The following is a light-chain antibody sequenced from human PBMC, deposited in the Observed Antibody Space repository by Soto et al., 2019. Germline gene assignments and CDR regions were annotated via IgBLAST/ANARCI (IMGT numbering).Light chain of an antibody. J-gene: IGKJ2*01. CDR3: QHYNNWPPYT. Sequence: IVLTQSPATLSVSPGERATLSCRASQSVGADLAWYQRKPGQAPRLLIYGASSRAPGIPARFSGSGSGTEFTLTISSLQSEDFAVYYCQHYNNWPPYTFGQGTRLEIK. CDR2: GAS. CDR1: QSVGAD. V-gene: IGKV3-15*01.